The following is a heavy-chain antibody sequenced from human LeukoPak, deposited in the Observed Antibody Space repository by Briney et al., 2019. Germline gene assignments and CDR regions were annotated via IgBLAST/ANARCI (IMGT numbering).Heavy chain of an antibody. J-gene: IGHJ4*02. V-gene: IGHV3-23*01. Sequence: GGSLRLSCVVSGFTLSSYAMSWVRQAPGKGLEWVAATSSSDSGKYHADSVRGRFTISRDNSKNTVYLQMNSLRAEDTALYYCAKDLWFGEPYWGQGALVTVSS. D-gene: IGHD3-10*01. CDR1: GFTLSSYA. CDR3: AKDLWFGEPY. CDR2: TSSSDSGK.